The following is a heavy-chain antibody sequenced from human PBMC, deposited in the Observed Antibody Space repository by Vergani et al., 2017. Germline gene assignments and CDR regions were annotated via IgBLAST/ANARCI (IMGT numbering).Heavy chain of an antibody. Sequence: QVQLQQWGAGLLKPSETLSLTCAVYGGSFSGYYWRWIRQPPGKGLEWVSYISSSGSTIYYADSVKGRFTISRDNAKNSLYLQMNSLRAEDTAVYYCARPESYYYYFMDVWGKGTTVTVSS. CDR1: GGSFSGYY. D-gene: IGHD1-14*01. CDR2: ISSSGSTI. V-gene: IGHV3-11*01. CDR3: ARPESYYYYFMDV. J-gene: IGHJ6*03.